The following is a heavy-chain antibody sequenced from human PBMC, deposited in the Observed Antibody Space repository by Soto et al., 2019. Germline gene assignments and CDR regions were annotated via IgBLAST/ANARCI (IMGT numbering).Heavy chain of an antibody. CDR2: IYHSGST. CDR3: ARASVAGTSCWFDP. CDR1: GGSISSGGYY. Sequence: PSETLSLTCTVSGGSISSGGYYWSWIRQHPGKGLEWIGYIYHSGSTNYNPSLKSRVTISVDTSKNQFSLKLSSVTAADTAVYYCARASVAGTSCWFDPWGQGTLVTVSS. J-gene: IGHJ5*02. V-gene: IGHV4-61*08. D-gene: IGHD6-19*01.